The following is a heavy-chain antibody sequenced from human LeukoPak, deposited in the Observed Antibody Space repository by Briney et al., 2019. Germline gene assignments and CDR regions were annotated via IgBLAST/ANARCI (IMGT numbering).Heavy chain of an antibody. CDR2: MNPNSGNT. D-gene: IGHD5-18*01. J-gene: IGHJ6*03. CDR1: GGTFSSYA. Sequence: ASVKVSCKASGGTFSSYAISWVRQAPGQGLEWMGWMNPNSGNTGYAQKFQGRVTITRDTSISTAYMELSSLRSEDTAVYYCARGTRGYNYGPVVYYYYYMDVWGKGTTVTVSS. V-gene: IGHV1-8*03. CDR3: ARGTRGYNYGPVVYYYYYMDV.